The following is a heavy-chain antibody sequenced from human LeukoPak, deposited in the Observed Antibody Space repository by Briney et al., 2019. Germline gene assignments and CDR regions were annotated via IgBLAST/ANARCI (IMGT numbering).Heavy chain of an antibody. CDR1: GFTFSNYD. J-gene: IGHJ4*02. CDR3: VRMVSGDS. D-gene: IGHD2-8*01. Sequence: GGSLRLSCAVSGFTFSNYDMNWVRQAPGKGREWVTTISASGIHIYYADSAKGRFTISRDNSRNTLELQMNSLRGEDTAVYYCVRMVSGDSWGQGTLVTVTS. CDR2: ISASGIHI. V-gene: IGHV3-23*01.